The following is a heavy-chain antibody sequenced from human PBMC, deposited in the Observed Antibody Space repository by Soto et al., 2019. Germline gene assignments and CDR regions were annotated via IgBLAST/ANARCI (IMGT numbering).Heavy chain of an antibody. CDR3: AGEWYHYCYYGMDV. D-gene: IGHD2-15*01. J-gene: IGHJ6*02. CDR1: GGTFSSYA. V-gene: IGHV1-69*06. Sequence: QVQLVQSGAEVKKPGSSVKVSCKASGGTFSSYAISWVRQAPGHGLEWMGGIIPIFGTANYAQKFQGRVTITADKSTSTAYMELSSVRCEDTAVYYCAGEWYHYCYYGMDVWGQGTTVTVSS. CDR2: IIPIFGTA.